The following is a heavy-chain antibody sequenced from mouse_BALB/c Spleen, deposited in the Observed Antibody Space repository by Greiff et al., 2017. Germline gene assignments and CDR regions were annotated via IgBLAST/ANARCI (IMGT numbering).Heavy chain of an antibody. Sequence: VQVVESGAELVKPGASVKLSCKASGYTFTSYYMYWVKQRPGQGLEWIGEINPSNGGTNFNEKFKSKATLTVDKSSSTAYMQLSSLTSEDSAVYYCTRSERYAMDYWGQGTSVTVSS. CDR3: TRSERYAMDY. V-gene: IGHV1S81*02. J-gene: IGHJ4*01. CDR1: GYTFTSYY. CDR2: INPSNGGT.